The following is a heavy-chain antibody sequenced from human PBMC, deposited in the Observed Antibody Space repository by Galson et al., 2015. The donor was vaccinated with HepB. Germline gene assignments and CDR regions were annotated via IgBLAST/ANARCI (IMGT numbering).Heavy chain of an antibody. CDR3: ARGGIAAAGRGDY. J-gene: IGHJ4*02. D-gene: IGHD6-13*01. CDR1: GSTFTSYD. Sequence: SVKVSCKASGSTFTSYDINWVRQATGQGLEWMGWMNPNSGNTGYAQKFQGRVTITADESASTAYMELDSLRSEDTAVYYCARGGIAAAGRGDYWGQGTLVTVSS. CDR2: MNPNSGNT. V-gene: IGHV1-8*01.